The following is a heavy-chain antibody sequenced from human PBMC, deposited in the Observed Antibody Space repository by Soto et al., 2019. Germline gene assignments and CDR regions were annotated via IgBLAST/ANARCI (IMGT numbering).Heavy chain of an antibody. D-gene: IGHD1-26*01. Sequence: GGSLRLSCAASGFTFNSYAMSWVRQAPGKGLEWVSGISGSGGNTYYADSVKGRFTISRDNSQNTLYLQMNSLRAEDTAVYYCAKDRSSGSYSKRADYWGQGTLVTVSS. V-gene: IGHV3-23*01. CDR2: ISGSGGNT. CDR1: GFTFNSYA. J-gene: IGHJ4*02. CDR3: AKDRSSGSYSKRADY.